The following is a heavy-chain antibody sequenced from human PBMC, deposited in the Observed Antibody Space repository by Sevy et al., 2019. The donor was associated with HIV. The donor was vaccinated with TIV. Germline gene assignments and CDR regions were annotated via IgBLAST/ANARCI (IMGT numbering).Heavy chain of an antibody. Sequence: GESLKISCAASGFTFSSYGMHWVRQAPGKGLEWVAVISYDGSNKYYADSVNGRFTISRDNSKNTLYLQMNSLRAEDTAVYYCANSLWFGELSNDYWGQGTLVTVSS. CDR2: ISYDGSNK. CDR3: ANSLWFGELSNDY. J-gene: IGHJ4*02. V-gene: IGHV3-30*18. D-gene: IGHD3-10*01. CDR1: GFTFSSYG.